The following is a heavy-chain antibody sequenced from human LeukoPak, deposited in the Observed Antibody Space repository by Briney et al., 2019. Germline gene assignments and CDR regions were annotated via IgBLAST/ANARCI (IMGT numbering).Heavy chain of an antibody. CDR3: ARDSGGAYYDFWSGYYLGMDV. Sequence: SETLSLTCTVSGGSISSGGYYWSWIRQHPGKGLEWIGYIYYSGSTYYNPSLKSRVTISVDTSKNQFSLKLSSVTAADTAVYYCARDSGGAYYDFWSGYYLGMDVWGQGTTVTVPS. V-gene: IGHV4-31*03. CDR2: IYYSGST. D-gene: IGHD3-3*01. CDR1: GGSISSGGYY. J-gene: IGHJ6*02.